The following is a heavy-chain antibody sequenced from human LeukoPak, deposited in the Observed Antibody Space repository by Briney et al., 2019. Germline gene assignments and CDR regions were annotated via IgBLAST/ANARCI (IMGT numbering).Heavy chain of an antibody. CDR3: AKDSTTISMIVVVIPLYFDY. D-gene: IGHD3-22*01. J-gene: IGHJ4*02. Sequence: GGSLRLSCAASGFTFSTYTMAWVRQAPGGGLEWVSGISGSGGSAYYADSVKGRFTISRDNSKNTLYLQMNSLRAEDTAVYYCAKDSTTISMIVVVIPLYFDYWGQGTLVTVSS. CDR1: GFTFSTYT. CDR2: ISGSGGSA. V-gene: IGHV3-23*01.